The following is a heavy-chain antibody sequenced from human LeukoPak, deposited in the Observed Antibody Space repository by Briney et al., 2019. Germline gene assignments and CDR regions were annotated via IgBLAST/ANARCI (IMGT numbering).Heavy chain of an antibody. V-gene: IGHV3-21*03. D-gene: IGHD3-10*01. CDR2: ISSSSSYI. Sequence: KSGGSLRLSCAAPGFTFSSYSMNWVRQAPGKGLEWVSSISSSSSYIYYADSVKGRFTISRDNAKNSLYLQMNSLKTEDTAVYYCTPHWITMVRGVTDYWGQGTLVTVSS. J-gene: IGHJ4*02. CDR3: TPHWITMVRGVTDY. CDR1: GFTFSSYS.